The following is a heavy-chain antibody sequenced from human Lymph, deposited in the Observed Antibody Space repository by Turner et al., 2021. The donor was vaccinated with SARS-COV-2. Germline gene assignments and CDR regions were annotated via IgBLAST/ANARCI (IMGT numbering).Heavy chain of an antibody. CDR2: MNPNSGNT. D-gene: IGHD1-26*01. V-gene: IGHV1-8*02. CDR3: ARGRYSGGGMDV. CDR1: GYTFTSYD. Sequence: QVQLVQSGAEVKKPGASVKVSCKAPGYTFTSYDINWVRQATEQGLEWMEWMNPNSGNTGYAQKFQGRVTITRNTSISAAYMELSGLKSEDTAVYYCARGRYSGGGMDVWGQGTTVTVSS. J-gene: IGHJ6*02.